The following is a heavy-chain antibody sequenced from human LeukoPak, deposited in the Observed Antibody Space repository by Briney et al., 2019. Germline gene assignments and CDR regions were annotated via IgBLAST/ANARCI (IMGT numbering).Heavy chain of an antibody. CDR2: INHSGST. V-gene: IGHV4-34*01. Sequence: SETLSLTCAVYGGSFSGYYWSWIRQPPGKGLEWIGEINHSGSTNYNPSLKSRVTISVDTSKNQFSLKLSSVTAADTAVYYCARGRDEWFGEENSDYWGQGTLVTVSS. D-gene: IGHD3-10*01. CDR1: GGSFSGYY. J-gene: IGHJ4*02. CDR3: ARGRDEWFGEENSDY.